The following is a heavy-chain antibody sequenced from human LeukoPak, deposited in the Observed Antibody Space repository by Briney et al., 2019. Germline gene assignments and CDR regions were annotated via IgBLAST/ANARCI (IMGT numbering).Heavy chain of an antibody. Sequence: GALRLSCAASGFIFSSYSMNWVRQAPGKGLEWVSSISSSSSYIYYADSVKGRFTISRDNAKNSLYLQMNSLRAEDTAVYYCASPREYQLLYFGYWGQGTLVTVSS. J-gene: IGHJ4*02. D-gene: IGHD2-2*01. CDR3: ASPREYQLLYFGY. V-gene: IGHV3-21*01. CDR2: ISSSSSYI. CDR1: GFIFSSYS.